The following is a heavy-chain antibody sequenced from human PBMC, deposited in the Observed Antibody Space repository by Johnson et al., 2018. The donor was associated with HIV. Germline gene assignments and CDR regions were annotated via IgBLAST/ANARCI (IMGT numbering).Heavy chain of an antibody. CDR1: GFTFSSYG. J-gene: IGHJ3*02. Sequence: QVQLVESGGGVVQPGRSLRLSCAASGFTFSSYGMHWVRQAPGKGLEWVAVISYDGSNKYYADSVKGRFTISRDNSKNTLYMQMNSLRDEDTAVYYWAKRSYYYDSSGPPADAFDIWGQGTMVTVSS. CDR3: AKRSYYYDSSGPPADAFDI. V-gene: IGHV3-30*18. D-gene: IGHD3-22*01. CDR2: ISYDGSNK.